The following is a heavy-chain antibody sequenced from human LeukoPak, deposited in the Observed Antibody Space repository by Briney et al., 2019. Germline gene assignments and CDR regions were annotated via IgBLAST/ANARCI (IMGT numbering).Heavy chain of an antibody. Sequence: PGGSLRLSCAAPGFTFSSYVMSWVRQAPGRGLEWVSAIAGDSGSTYHADSVKGRFTISRDNSKNTLYLQMNSLRAEDTAVYYCAKGSTNARPYYFDYWGQGSLVTVSS. CDR3: AKGSTNARPYYFDY. CDR1: GFTFSSYV. CDR2: IAGDSGST. D-gene: IGHD2-8*01. J-gene: IGHJ4*02. V-gene: IGHV3-23*01.